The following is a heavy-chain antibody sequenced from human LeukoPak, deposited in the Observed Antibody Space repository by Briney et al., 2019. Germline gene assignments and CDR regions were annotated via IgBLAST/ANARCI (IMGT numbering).Heavy chain of an antibody. Sequence: GASVKVSCKVSGYTLTELSTHWVRQAPGKGLEWMGGFDPEDGETIYAQKFQGRVTMTEDTSTDTAYMELSSLRSEDTAVYYCATVGYSYGYFFDYWGQGTLVTVSS. D-gene: IGHD5-18*01. CDR2: FDPEDGET. CDR1: GYTLTELS. CDR3: ATVGYSYGYFFDY. V-gene: IGHV1-24*01. J-gene: IGHJ4*02.